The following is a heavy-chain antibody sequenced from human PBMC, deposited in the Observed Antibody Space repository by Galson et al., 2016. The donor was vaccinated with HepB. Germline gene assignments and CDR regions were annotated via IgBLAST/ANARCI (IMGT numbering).Heavy chain of an antibody. CDR3: ARDPHGSGSLSPHDAFDI. CDR1: GFTFSSTW. Sequence: SLRLSCAASGFTFSSTWMHWVRQAPGKGLVWVSRIKRDGSSTSSADSVKGRFTISRDNAKNTLYLQMNSLRAEDTAVYYCARDPHGSGSLSPHDAFDIWGQGTVVTVSS. J-gene: IGHJ3*02. V-gene: IGHV3-74*01. CDR2: IKRDGSST. D-gene: IGHD3-10*01.